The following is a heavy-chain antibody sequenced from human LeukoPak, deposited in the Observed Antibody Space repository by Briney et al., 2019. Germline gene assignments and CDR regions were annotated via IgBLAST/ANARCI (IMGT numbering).Heavy chain of an antibody. J-gene: IGHJ5*02. CDR1: GYTFTGYY. CDR2: INPNSGGT. Sequence: ASVKVSCKASGYTFTGYYMHWVRQAPGQGLEWMGWINPNSGGTNYAQKFQGRVTMTRGTSISTAYMELSRLRSDDTAVYYCASDRTLLWFGELFTGFDPWGQGTLVTVSS. D-gene: IGHD3-10*01. CDR3: ASDRTLLWFGELFTGFDP. V-gene: IGHV1-2*02.